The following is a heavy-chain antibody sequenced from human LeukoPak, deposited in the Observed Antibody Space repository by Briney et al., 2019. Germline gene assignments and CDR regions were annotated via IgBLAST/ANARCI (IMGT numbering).Heavy chain of an antibody. D-gene: IGHD3-10*01. J-gene: IGHJ3*02. CDR2: IIPIFGTA. CDR1: GYSFNTYG. V-gene: IGHV1-69*13. CDR3: AIPGLAYYYGSGSYWAAFDI. Sequence: GASVKVSCKASGYSFNTYGMNWVRQAPGQGLEWMGGIIPIFGTANYAQKFQGRVTITADESTSTAYMELSGLRSEDTAVYYCAIPGLAYYYGSGSYWAAFDIWGQGTMVTVSS.